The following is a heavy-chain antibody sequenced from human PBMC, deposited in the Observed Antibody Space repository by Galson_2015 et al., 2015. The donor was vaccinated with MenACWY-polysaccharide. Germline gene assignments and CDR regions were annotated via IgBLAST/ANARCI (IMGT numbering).Heavy chain of an antibody. CDR1: GFTFSGNW. Sequence: SLRLSCAASGFTFSGNWMHWVRQAPGKWLVWVSRINSDGRSTSYAASVNGRSTTSRNNAQHTLTLQMNSLSAEDTAVYYCARGGGRFPENYYFDYWGQGTLVTVSS. CDR3: ARGGGRFPENYYFDY. J-gene: IGHJ4*02. D-gene: IGHD3-16*01. V-gene: IGHV3-74*01. CDR2: INSDGRST.